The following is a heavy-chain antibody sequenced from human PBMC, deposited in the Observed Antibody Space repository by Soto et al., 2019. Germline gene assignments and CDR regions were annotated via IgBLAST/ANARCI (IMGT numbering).Heavy chain of an antibody. J-gene: IGHJ6*03. D-gene: IGHD2-15*01. V-gene: IGHV6-1*01. CDR3: ARVYSIEYFFYMDV. Sequence: SQTLSLTCAISGDSVSSNSAAWNWIRQSPSRGLEWLGRTYYRSKWYNDYAVSVKSRITINPDTSKNQFSLQLNSVTAEDTEVDYCARVYSIEYFFYMDVGGKGITVTVAS. CDR1: GDSVSSNSAA. CDR2: TYYRSKWYN.